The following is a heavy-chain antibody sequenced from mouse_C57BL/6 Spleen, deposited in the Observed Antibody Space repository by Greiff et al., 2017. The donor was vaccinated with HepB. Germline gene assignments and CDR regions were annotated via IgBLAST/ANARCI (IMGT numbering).Heavy chain of an antibody. V-gene: IGHV1-69*01. D-gene: IGHD1-1*01. CDR2: IDPSDSYT. Sequence: QVQLQQPGAELVMPGASVKLSCKASGYTFTSYWMHWVKQRPGQGLEWIGEIDPSDSYTNYNQKFKGKSTLTVDKSSSTAYMHLSSLTSEDSAVYYCARSITTVVGGAYWGQGTLFTVSA. J-gene: IGHJ3*01. CDR1: GYTFTSYW. CDR3: ARSITTVVGGAY.